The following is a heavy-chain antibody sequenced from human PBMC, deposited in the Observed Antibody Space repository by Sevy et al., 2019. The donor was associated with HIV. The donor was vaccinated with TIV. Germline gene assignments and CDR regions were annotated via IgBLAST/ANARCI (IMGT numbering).Heavy chain of an antibody. CDR1: GDSISGYY. CDR3: ARAYSNYYYAMDV. J-gene: IGHJ6*02. D-gene: IGHD4-4*01. Sequence: SETLSLTCTVSGDSISGYYWSWIRQPPGKGLEWIGYIYYSGRTDYNPSLKSRVIISQDTSKNQFSLKLTSVTAADTAEYFCARAYSNYYYAMDVWGQGTTVTVSS. V-gene: IGHV4-59*01. CDR2: IYYSGRT.